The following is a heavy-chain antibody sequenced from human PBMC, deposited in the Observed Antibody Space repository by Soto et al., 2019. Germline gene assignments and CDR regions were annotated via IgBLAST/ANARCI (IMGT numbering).Heavy chain of an antibody. CDR2: IDWDDDK. V-gene: IGHV2-70*11. D-gene: IGHD3-10*01. J-gene: IGHJ6*02. CDR1: GFSLSTSGMC. Sequence: ESGPTLVNPTQTLTLTCTFSGFSLSTSGMCVSWIRQPPGKALEWLARIDWDDDKYYSTSLKTRLTISKDTSKNQVVLTMTNMDPVDTATYYCARSVTMVRGAPWEFYYYGMDVWGQGTTVTVSS. CDR3: ARSVTMVRGAPWEFYYYGMDV.